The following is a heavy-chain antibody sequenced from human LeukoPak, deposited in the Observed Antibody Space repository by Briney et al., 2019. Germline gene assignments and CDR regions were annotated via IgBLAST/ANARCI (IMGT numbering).Heavy chain of an antibody. CDR1: GFTFSDYY. J-gene: IGHJ6*02. CDR3: ARDRVRIAVAGPVGYYYYGMDV. Sequence: GGSLRLSCAASGFTFSDYYMSWIRQAPGKGLEWVSAISGSGDSTYYADSVKGRFTISRDNSKNTVYLLMNSLRAEDTAVYYCARDRVRIAVAGPVGYYYYGMDVWGQGTTVTVSS. V-gene: IGHV3-23*01. D-gene: IGHD6-19*01. CDR2: ISGSGDST.